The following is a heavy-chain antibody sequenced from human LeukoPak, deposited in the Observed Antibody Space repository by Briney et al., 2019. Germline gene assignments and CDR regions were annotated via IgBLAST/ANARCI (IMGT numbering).Heavy chain of an antibody. CDR1: GYSISSGYY. Sequence: SETLSLTCTVSGYSISSGYYWGWIRQPPGKGLEWIGSIYHSGRTYYNPSLKSRVTISVDTSKNQFSLKLSSVTAADTAVYYYASRGGVGYYDILTGYPLYDYWGQGTLVTVSS. CDR2: IYHSGRT. J-gene: IGHJ4*02. CDR3: ASRGGVGYYDILTGYPLYDY. V-gene: IGHV4-38-2*02. D-gene: IGHD3-9*01.